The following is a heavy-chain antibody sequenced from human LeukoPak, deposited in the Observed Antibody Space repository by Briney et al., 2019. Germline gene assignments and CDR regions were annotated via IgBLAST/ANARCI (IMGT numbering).Heavy chain of an antibody. CDR3: ATPLYDSSGYYFYFDY. CDR1: GYTFSNYG. D-gene: IGHD3-22*01. Sequence: GASVKVSCRASGYTFSNYGFSWVRQAPGQGLEWIGWISGDNGNTNYLQKLQGRVTMTEDTSTDTAYMELSSLRSEDTAVYYCATPLYDSSGYYFYFDYWGQGTLVTVSS. J-gene: IGHJ4*02. CDR2: ISGDNGNT. V-gene: IGHV1-18*01.